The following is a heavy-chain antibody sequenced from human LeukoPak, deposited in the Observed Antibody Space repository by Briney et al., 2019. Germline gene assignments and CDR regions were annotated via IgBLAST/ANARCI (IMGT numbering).Heavy chain of an antibody. CDR1: GGSISSSTYY. Sequence: SETLSLTCTVSGGSISSSTYYWGWIRQPPGKGLEWIGSIYYSGSTYYNPSLKSRVTISLDTSKNHFSLNLTAVTAADTAIYYCARTGSGRDYYGMDVWGQGTSVTVSS. J-gene: IGHJ6*02. D-gene: IGHD5-12*01. CDR2: IYYSGST. V-gene: IGHV4-39*07. CDR3: ARTGSGRDYYGMDV.